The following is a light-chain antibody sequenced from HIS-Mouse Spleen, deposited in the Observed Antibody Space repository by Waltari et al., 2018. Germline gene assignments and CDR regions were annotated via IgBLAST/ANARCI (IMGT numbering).Light chain of an antibody. V-gene: IGLV2-11*01. CDR1: SSDVGGYYY. J-gene: IGLJ2*01. Sequence: QSALTQPRSVSGSPGQSVTISCTGTSSDVGGYYYVSWYQQHPGKAPKLMIYDVSRRRERFPDPFPGSKSGNTAALPISGLQAEDEADYYCCSYAGSYTVVFGGGTKLTVL. CDR2: DVS. CDR3: CSYAGSYTVV.